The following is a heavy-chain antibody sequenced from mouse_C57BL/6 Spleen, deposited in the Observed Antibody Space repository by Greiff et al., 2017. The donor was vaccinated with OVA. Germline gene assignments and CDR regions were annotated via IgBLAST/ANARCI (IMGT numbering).Heavy chain of an antibody. J-gene: IGHJ4*01. CDR3: ARQRDSSGYVGAMDY. D-gene: IGHD3-2*02. CDR2: IDPSDSYT. CDR1: GYTFTSYW. V-gene: IGHV1-50*01. Sequence: QLQQPGAELVKPGASVKLSCKASGYTFTSYWMQWVKQRPGQGLEWIGEIDPSDSYTNYNQKFKGKATLTVDTSSSTAYMQLSSLTSEDSAVYYCARQRDSSGYVGAMDYWGQGTSVTVSS.